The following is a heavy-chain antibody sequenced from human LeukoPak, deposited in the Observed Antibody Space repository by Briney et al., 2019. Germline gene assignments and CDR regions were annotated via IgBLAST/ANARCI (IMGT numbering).Heavy chain of an antibody. V-gene: IGHV4-38-2*02. Sequence: SETLSLTCTVSDYSISSGYGYYWGWIRQPPGKGLEWIGNIYHSGITYYNHFNSSLKSRVTISIDTSKNQFSLKLSSVTAADTAVYYCARHMVRGPFDYWGQGTLVTVSS. J-gene: IGHJ4*02. CDR1: DYSISSGYGYY. CDR3: ARHMVRGPFDY. D-gene: IGHD3-10*01. CDR2: IYHSGIT.